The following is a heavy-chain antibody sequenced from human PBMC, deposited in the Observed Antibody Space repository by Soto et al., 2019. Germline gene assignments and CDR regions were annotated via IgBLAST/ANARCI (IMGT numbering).Heavy chain of an antibody. D-gene: IGHD2-15*01. CDR3: ARDCGGGSCYPALGA. V-gene: IGHV3-53*01. CDR1: GFVVSETY. Sequence: EVQVVESGGGLIQPGGSLRLSCAASGFVVSETYMNWVRQAPGRGLQWVSFTYSGGSTYYADSVKGRFTISRDSSRNTLYLQMNNLRVEDTAVYYCARDCGGGSCYPALGAWGQGTLVTVSS. J-gene: IGHJ5*02. CDR2: TYSGGST.